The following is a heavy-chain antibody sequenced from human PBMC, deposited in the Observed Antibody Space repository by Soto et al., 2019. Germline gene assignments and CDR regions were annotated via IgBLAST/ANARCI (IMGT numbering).Heavy chain of an antibody. V-gene: IGHV1-2*04. CDR2: INANSGGT. Sequence: ASVQVSCKASGYTLTGYYMHCLRQAPGQRLEWMRWINANSGGTNYAQKFQGWVTMTRDTSISTAYMELSRLRSDDTAVYYCASDFVNCSSTSCYVDAFDIWGQGTMVTVS. CDR1: GYTLTGYY. CDR3: ASDFVNCSSTSCYVDAFDI. D-gene: IGHD2-2*01. J-gene: IGHJ3*02.